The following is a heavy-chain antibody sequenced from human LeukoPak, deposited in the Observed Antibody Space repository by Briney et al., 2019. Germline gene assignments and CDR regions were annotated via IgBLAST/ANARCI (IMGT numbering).Heavy chain of an antibody. D-gene: IGHD7-27*01. Sequence: PSETLSLTCAVSGYSISSGYYWGWIRQPPRKGLEWIGSIYHNGNTYYNPSLKSRVTISADTSKNQFSLKLYSVTAADTAVYYCATRKLGNDYWGQGTLVTVSS. CDR3: ATRKLGNDY. CDR2: IYHNGNT. J-gene: IGHJ4*02. CDR1: GYSISSGYY. V-gene: IGHV4-38-2*01.